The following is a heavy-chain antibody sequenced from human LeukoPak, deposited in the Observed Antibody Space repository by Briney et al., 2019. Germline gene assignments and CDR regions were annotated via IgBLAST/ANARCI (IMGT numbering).Heavy chain of an antibody. D-gene: IGHD2-8*02. J-gene: IGHJ6*02. Sequence: SETLSLTCTVSGGSISSSNYYWGWIRQPPGKGLEWIGNIYYSGNTHYNPSLKGRVTISEDTSKNQFSLRLSSVTAADTAVYYCARNFYWYYYGMDVWGQGTTVTVSS. V-gene: IGHV4-39*01. CDR2: IYYSGNT. CDR3: ARNFYWYYYGMDV. CDR1: GGSISSSNYY.